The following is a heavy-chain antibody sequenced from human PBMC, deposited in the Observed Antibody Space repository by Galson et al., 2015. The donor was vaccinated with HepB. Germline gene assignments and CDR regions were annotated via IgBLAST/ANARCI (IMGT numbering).Heavy chain of an antibody. J-gene: IGHJ5*02. D-gene: IGHD2-2*01. Sequence: SLRLSCAASGFTFDDYAMHWVRQAPGKGLEWVSGISWNSGSIGYADSVKGRFTISRDNAKNSLYLQMNSLRAEDTALYYCAKGYIVVVPAAMWVPWFDPWGQGTLVTVSS. CDR2: ISWNSGSI. V-gene: IGHV3-9*01. CDR3: AKGYIVVVPAAMWVPWFDP. CDR1: GFTFDDYA.